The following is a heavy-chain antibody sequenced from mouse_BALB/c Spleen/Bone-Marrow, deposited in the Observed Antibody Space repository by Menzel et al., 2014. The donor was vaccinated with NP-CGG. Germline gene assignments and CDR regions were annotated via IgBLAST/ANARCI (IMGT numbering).Heavy chain of an antibody. V-gene: IGHV14-3*02. J-gene: IGHJ3*01. CDR3: ATYYYGSSLLAY. D-gene: IGHD1-1*01. CDR2: IDPANVNT. Sequence: VQLQQSGAELVKPGASVKLSCTASGFNIKNTYIHWVKQRPEQGLEWIGRIDPANVNTKYDPKFQGKATITADTSSNTAFLKLSSLTSEDTAVYCCATYYYGSSLLAYWGQGTLVTVSA. CDR1: GFNIKNTY.